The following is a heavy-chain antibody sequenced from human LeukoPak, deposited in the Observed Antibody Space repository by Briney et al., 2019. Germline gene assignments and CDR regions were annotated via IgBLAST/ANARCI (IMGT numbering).Heavy chain of an antibody. D-gene: IGHD5-18*01. J-gene: IGHJ4*02. CDR1: GFTFVSHA. CDR3: GKTTVGYSSGQKPAWPVDY. Sequence: GGSLRLSCEASGFTFVSHAMYWVRQAPGKGLEWVAGIFGSGGSPHYAGSVNGRFTIHRDNSRNTVYLQINGLRADDTPVYYCGKTTVGYSSGQKPAWPVDYWGQGTLVTVSS. V-gene: IGHV3-23*01. CDR2: IFGSGGSP.